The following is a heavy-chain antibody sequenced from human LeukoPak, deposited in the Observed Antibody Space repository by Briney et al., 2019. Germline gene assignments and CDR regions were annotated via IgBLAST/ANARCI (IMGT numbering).Heavy chain of an antibody. Sequence: SQTLSLTCTVSGGSISSGSYYWSWIRQPAGKGLEWIGRIYTSGSTNYNPSLKSRVTISVDTSKNQFSLKLSSVTAADTAVYYCASPNWFDPWGQGTLVTVSS. CDR3: ASPNWFDP. V-gene: IGHV4-61*02. CDR2: IYTSGST. J-gene: IGHJ5*02. CDR1: GGSISSGSYY.